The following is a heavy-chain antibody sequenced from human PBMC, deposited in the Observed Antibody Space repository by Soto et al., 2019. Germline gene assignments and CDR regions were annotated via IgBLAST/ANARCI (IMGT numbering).Heavy chain of an antibody. CDR2: IHYSGST. D-gene: IGHD4-17*01. J-gene: IGHJ4*02. V-gene: IGHV4-39*01. CDR3: ARHKAYGDYIDY. Sequence: QLQLQESGPGLVKPSETLSLTCTVSGGSVTSSDYYWAWIRQPPGKGLEWIGTIHYSGSTYYNPSLRGRVTISGDTSKSQFSLKLSSVTAADTAVFYCARHKAYGDYIDYWGQGNLVTVSS. CDR1: GGSVTSSDYY.